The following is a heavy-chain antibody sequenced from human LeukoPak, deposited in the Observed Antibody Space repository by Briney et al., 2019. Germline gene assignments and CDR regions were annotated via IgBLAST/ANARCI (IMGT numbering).Heavy chain of an antibody. V-gene: IGHV4-39*07. Sequence: PSETLSLTRTVSGGSISSSSYYWGWIRQPPGKGLEWIGSIYYSGSTYYNPSLKSRVTISVDTSKNQFSLKLSSVTAADTGVYYCARDPRYSYGFNWGQGTLVTVSS. CDR1: GGSISSSSYY. J-gene: IGHJ4*02. CDR3: ARDPRYSYGFN. D-gene: IGHD5-18*01. CDR2: IYYSGST.